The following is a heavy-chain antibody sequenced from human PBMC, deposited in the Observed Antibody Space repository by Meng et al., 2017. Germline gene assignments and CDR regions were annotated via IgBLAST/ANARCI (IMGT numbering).Heavy chain of an antibody. CDR2: INHSGST. CDR1: GGSFSGYY. CDR3: ARGLRITMVRGVKGWFDP. D-gene: IGHD3-10*01. V-gene: IGHV4-34*01. J-gene: IGHJ5*02. Sequence: QGQLKQWGAGRLKPSEPLSLTCAVYGGSFSGYYWSWNRQPPGKGLEWIGEINHSGSTNYNPSLKSRVTISVDTSKNQFSLKLSSVTAADTAVYYCARGLRITMVRGVKGWFDPWGQGTLVTVSS.